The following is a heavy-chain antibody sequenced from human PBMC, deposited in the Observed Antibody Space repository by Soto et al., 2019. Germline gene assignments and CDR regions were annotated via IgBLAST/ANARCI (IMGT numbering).Heavy chain of an antibody. CDR2: IYYTGST. Sequence: QVQLQESGPGLVKPSQTLSLTCTVSGGSIYTGGFYWSWICQLPGKGLEWLGYIYYTGSTQYTPSLKSRLTISTDTSDNQFSLRLTSVTAADTAVYYCATSLVTSRTRVDYWGQGTLVTVSS. CDR3: ATSLVTSRTRVDY. V-gene: IGHV4-31*03. J-gene: IGHJ4*02. D-gene: IGHD1-26*01. CDR1: GGSIYTGGFY.